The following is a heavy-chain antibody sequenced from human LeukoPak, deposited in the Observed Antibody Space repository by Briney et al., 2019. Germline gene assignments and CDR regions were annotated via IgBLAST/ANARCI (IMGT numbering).Heavy chain of an antibody. CDR3: AREGPGYDAFDI. CDR2: IYYSGST. Sequence: SETLSLTCTVSGGSISSYYWSWIRQPPGKGLEWIGYIYYSGSTNYNPSLKSRVTISVDTSKNQFSLRLSSVTAADTAVYYCAREGPGYDAFDIWGQGTMVTVSS. D-gene: IGHD3-10*01. V-gene: IGHV4-59*01. J-gene: IGHJ3*02. CDR1: GGSISSYY.